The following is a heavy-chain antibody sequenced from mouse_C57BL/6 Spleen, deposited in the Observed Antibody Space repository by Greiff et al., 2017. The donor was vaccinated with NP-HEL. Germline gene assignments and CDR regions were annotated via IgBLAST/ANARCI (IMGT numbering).Heavy chain of an antibody. CDR1: GYTFTSYW. D-gene: IGHD2-2*01. J-gene: IGHJ4*01. CDR2: IDPKSGGT. CDR3: PRWLVKSCLAY. V-gene: IGHV1-72*01. Sequence: QVQLQQSGAELVKPGASVKLSCKASGYTFTSYWMNWVKQRPGRGLEWIGEIDPKSGGTKYNEKFKGKATLTVDKPSSTAYMELSSLTSEDSAVYYCPRWLVKSCLAYWGQGTSVTVSS.